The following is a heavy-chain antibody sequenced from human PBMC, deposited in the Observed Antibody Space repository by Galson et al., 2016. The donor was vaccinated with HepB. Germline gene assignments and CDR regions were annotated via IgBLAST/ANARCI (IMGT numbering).Heavy chain of an antibody. CDR3: ARIAKLSSSGHYLDY. Sequence: SLRLSCAASGFNFNIFAMHWVRQAPGKGLEWVAVIWYDGYYKYYGDSVKGRFTISRDNSENTLYLQMDSLTTEDTAVYYCARIAKLSSSGHYLDYWGQGTRVTVSS. CDR2: IWYDGYYK. J-gene: IGHJ4*02. D-gene: IGHD1-1*01. CDR1: GFNFNIFA. V-gene: IGHV3-33*01.